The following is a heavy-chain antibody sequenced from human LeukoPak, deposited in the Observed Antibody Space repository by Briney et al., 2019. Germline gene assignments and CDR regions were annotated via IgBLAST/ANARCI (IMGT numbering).Heavy chain of an antibody. J-gene: IGHJ4*02. D-gene: IGHD6-19*01. CDR1: GFTFSSYA. CDR2: TSGPGGSR. V-gene: IGHV3-23*01. Sequence: GGSLRLSCAASGFTFSSYAMSWVRQAPGKGLEWVSATSGPGGSRDYADSVKGRFTISRDNSKNTLYLQMNSLRAEDTAVYYCAKDWGSGWSNGDYWGQGTLVTVSS. CDR3: AKDWGSGWSNGDY.